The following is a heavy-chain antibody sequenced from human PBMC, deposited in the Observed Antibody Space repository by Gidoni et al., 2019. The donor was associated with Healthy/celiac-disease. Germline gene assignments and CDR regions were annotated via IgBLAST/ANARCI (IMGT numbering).Heavy chain of an antibody. Sequence: EVQLVESGGGLVQPGGSLRLSCAASGFPFSNYAMSWVRQAPGKGLEWVSAISGSGGSTYYADSVKGRFTISRDNSKNTLYLQMNSLRAEDTAVYYCAKARLVDSSGWYANFDYWGQGTLVTVSS. D-gene: IGHD6-19*01. V-gene: IGHV3-23*04. CDR2: ISGSGGST. J-gene: IGHJ4*02. CDR1: GFPFSNYA. CDR3: AKARLVDSSGWYANFDY.